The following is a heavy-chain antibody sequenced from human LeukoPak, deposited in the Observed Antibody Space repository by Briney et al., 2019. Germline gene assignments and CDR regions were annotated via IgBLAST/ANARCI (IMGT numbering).Heavy chain of an antibody. Sequence: GRSLRLSCAASGFTFSSYALHWVRQAPGKGLEWVALIFYDGSNKYYADSVKGRFTISRDNSKNTLYLEMDSLRAEDTAVYYCAREGSSSWYGVDYWGQGTLVTVSS. D-gene: IGHD6-13*01. J-gene: IGHJ4*02. CDR2: IFYDGSNK. CDR3: AREGSSSWYGVDY. V-gene: IGHV3-30*04. CDR1: GFTFSSYA.